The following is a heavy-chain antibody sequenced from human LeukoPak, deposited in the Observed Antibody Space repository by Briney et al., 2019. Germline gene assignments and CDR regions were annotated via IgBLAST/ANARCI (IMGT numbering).Heavy chain of an antibody. CDR2: IHYTGST. D-gene: IGHD3-10*01. V-gene: IGHV4-59*01. CDR3: ARVEEGYGSGRRENYFYYYMDV. J-gene: IGHJ6*03. CDR1: GGSIRSYY. Sequence: SETLSLTCTVSGGSIRSYYWSWIRQPPGKGLEWIGYIHYTGSTNYNPSLKSRVTISVDTSKNQFSLKLSSVTAADTAVYYCARVEEGYGSGRRENYFYYYMDVWGKGTTVTISS.